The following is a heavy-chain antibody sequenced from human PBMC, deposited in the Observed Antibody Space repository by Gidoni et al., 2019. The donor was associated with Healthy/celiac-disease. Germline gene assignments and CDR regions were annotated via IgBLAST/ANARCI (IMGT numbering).Heavy chain of an antibody. CDR3: ASLIVGIAAAAQGAFDI. CDR1: GGSISSSSYY. CDR2: IYYSGST. Sequence: QLQLQESGPGLVKPSETLSLTCTVSGGSISSSSYYWGWIRQPPGKGLEWIGSIYYSGSTYYNPSLKSRVTISVDTSKNQFSLKLSSVTAADTAVYYCASLIVGIAAAAQGAFDIWGQGTMVTVSS. J-gene: IGHJ3*02. D-gene: IGHD6-13*01. V-gene: IGHV4-39*01.